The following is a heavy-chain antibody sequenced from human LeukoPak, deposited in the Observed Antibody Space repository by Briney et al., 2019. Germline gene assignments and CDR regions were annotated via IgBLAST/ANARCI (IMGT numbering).Heavy chain of an antibody. V-gene: IGHV3-7*01. CDR2: IKPTGSET. CDR3: ARDNIVVVPAATEPVVFPILKNYYYGMDV. CDR1: GYTLTIYW. Sequence: GRSLRLFCAASGYTLTIYWMMWVRQAPGQGPEFLANIKPTGSETHYVDPVKGRFTISRDNAENTLYLQMHRVRAEDRAVYHCARDNIVVVPAATEPVVFPILKNYYYGMDVWGQGTTVTVS. J-gene: IGHJ6*02. D-gene: IGHD2-2*01.